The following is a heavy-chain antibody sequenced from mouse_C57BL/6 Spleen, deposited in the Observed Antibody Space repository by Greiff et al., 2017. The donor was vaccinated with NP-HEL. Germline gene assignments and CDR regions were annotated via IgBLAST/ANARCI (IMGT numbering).Heavy chain of an antibody. CDR1: GFTFSDYG. Sequence: VQMVESGGGLVKPGGSLKLSCAASGFTFSDYGMHWVRQAPEKGLEWVAYISSGSSTIYYADTVKGRVTIARDNAKNTLFLQMTSLSSEDTAMYYGARDDGYYHYARDYWGQGTSVTVSS. D-gene: IGHD2-3*01. J-gene: IGHJ4*01. CDR2: ISSGSSTI. V-gene: IGHV5-17*01. CDR3: ARDDGYYHYARDY.